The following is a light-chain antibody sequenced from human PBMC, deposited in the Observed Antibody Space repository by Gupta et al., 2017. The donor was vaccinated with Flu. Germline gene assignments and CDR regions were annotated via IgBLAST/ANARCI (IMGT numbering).Light chain of an antibody. V-gene: IGKV3-20*01. CDR3: QQYGSSTPTWT. CDR1: QSVSSSY. Sequence: EIVSTQSPGTLSLSPGERATLSCRASQSVSSSYLAWYQQKPGQAPRLLIYGASSRATGIPDRFSCSGSGTDFTLTISRLEPEDFAVYYCQQYGSSTPTWTFGQGTKVEIK. CDR2: GAS. J-gene: IGKJ1*01.